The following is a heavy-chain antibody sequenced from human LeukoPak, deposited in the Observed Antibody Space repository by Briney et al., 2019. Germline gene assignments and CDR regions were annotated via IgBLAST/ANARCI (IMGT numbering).Heavy chain of an antibody. D-gene: IGHD2/OR15-2a*01. J-gene: IGHJ6*03. V-gene: IGHV1-69*06. Sequence: ASVKVSCKASGGTFSSYAISWVRQAPGQGLEWMGGIIPIFGTANYAQKFQGRVTITADKSTSTAYMELSSLRSEDTAVYYCARGREYTQYYMDVWGKGTTVTVSS. CDR3: ARGREYTQYYMDV. CDR2: IIPIFGTA. CDR1: GGTFSSYA.